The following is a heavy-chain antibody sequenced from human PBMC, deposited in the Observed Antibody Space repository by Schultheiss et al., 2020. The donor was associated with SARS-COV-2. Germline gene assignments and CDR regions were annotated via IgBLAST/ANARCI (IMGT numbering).Heavy chain of an antibody. CDR2: IYYSGST. J-gene: IGHJ3*02. Sequence: SQTLSLTCTVSGGSISSGDYYWSWIRQPPGKGLEWIGYIYYSGSTYYNPSLKSRVTISVDTSKNQFSLKLSSVTAADTAVYYCASYGDYGTDDAFDIWGQGTMVTVSS. CDR3: ASYGDYGTDDAFDI. V-gene: IGHV4-30-4*01. D-gene: IGHD4-17*01. CDR1: GGSISSGDYY.